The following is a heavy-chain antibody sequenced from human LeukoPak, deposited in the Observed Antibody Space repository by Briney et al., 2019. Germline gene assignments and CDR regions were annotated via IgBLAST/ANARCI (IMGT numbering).Heavy chain of an antibody. Sequence: SETLSLTCAVYGGSFSGYYWSWIRQPPGKGLEWIGEINHSGSTNYNPSLKSRVTISVDTSKNQFSLKLSSVTAADTAVYYCVRHDGRGGATMGAFDSWGQGSLVTVSS. CDR3: VRHDGRGGATMGAFDS. CDR2: INHSGST. J-gene: IGHJ5*01. CDR1: GGSFSGYY. D-gene: IGHD5-12*01. V-gene: IGHV4-34*01.